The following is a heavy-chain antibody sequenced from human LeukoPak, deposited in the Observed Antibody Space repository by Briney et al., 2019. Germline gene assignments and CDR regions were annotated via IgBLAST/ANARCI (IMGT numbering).Heavy chain of an antibody. CDR2: ISAYNGNT. V-gene: IGHV1-18*01. CDR3: ARGVVIRELRYYYYGMDV. J-gene: IGHJ6*02. D-gene: IGHD1-26*01. Sequence: ASVKVSCKASGYTFTSYGISWVRQAPGQGLEWMGWISAYNGNTNYAQKLQGRVTMTTDTSTSTAYMELRSLRSDDTAVYYCARGVVIRELRYYYYGMDVWGQGTTVTVSS. CDR1: GYTFTSYG.